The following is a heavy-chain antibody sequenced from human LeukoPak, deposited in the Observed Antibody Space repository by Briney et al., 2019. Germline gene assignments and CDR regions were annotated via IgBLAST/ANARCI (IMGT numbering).Heavy chain of an antibody. V-gene: IGHV1-18*01. D-gene: IGHD5-18*01. CDR1: GYTFTSYG. CDR2: ISAYNGNT. Sequence: ASVKVSCKASGYTFTSYGISWVRQAPGQGLEWMGWISAYNGNTNYAQKLQGRVTMTTDTSTSTAYMELRSLRSDDTAVYYCARVRRYHSYGSLWDAFDIWGQGTMVTVSS. J-gene: IGHJ3*02. CDR3: ARVRRYHSYGSLWDAFDI.